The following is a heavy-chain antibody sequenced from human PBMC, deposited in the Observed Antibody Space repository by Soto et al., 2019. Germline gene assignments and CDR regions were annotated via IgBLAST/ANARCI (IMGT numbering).Heavy chain of an antibody. CDR2: IIPIFGTA. CDR1: GYIFTDYY. Sequence: ASVKASCKTSGYIFTDYYMHWVRQAPGQGLEWMGGIIPIFGTANYAQKFQGRVTITADESTSTAYMELSSLRSEDTAVYYCARIAVYYYYGMDVWGQGTTVTVSS. J-gene: IGHJ6*02. CDR3: ARIAVYYYYGMDV. V-gene: IGHV1-69*13.